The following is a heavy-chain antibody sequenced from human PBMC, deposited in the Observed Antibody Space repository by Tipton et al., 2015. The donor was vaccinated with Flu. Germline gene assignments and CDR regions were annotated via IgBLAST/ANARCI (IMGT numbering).Heavy chain of an antibody. CDR3: ARLSFYDVDLKHFYFDS. J-gene: IGHJ4*02. CDR2: IDYVGDT. Sequence: TLSLTCAVSGGSISTYFGAWLRQPPGKGLELIGTIDYVGDTQYNPSLKSRVSISVDTSKNQFSLRLSSVTAADTAVYYCARLSFYDVDLKHFYFDSWVQGTLVTVSS. CDR1: GGSISTYF. V-gene: IGHV4-39*01. D-gene: IGHD3-10*02.